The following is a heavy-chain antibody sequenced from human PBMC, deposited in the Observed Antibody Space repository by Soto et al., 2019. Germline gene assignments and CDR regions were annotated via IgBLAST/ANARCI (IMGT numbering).Heavy chain of an antibody. Sequence: ASVKVSCKASGYTFTSYAMQWVRQALGQRPEWMGWINAGNGNTKYSQKFQDRFTITRDTSANTAYMDLRSLTSEDTAVYYCARSPPGTAMVIVAYWGQGTLVTVSS. CDR2: INAGNGNT. D-gene: IGHD5-18*01. CDR3: ARSPPGTAMVIVAY. V-gene: IGHV1-3*01. CDR1: GYTFTSYA. J-gene: IGHJ4*02.